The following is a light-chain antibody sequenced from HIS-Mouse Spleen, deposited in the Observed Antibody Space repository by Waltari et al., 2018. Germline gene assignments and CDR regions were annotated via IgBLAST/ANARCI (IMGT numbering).Light chain of an antibody. CDR2: QES. Sequence: SYELTQPPSVSVSPGQTVSITCSGDKLGEKYACWYQQKPGQSPVLVIYQESKRPSGIPERFSGSNSGNTATLTISGTQAMDEADYYCQAWDSSTYVFGTGTKVTVL. CDR1: KLGEKY. V-gene: IGLV3-1*01. J-gene: IGLJ1*01. CDR3: QAWDSSTYV.